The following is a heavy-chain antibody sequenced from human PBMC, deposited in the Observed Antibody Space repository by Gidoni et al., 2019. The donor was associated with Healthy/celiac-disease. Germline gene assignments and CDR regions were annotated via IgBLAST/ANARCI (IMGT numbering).Heavy chain of an antibody. CDR2: IYYSGST. D-gene: IGHD3-3*01. V-gene: IGHV4-59*02. Sequence: QLQLHESGPGLVKPSETLSLTGTVPGGPVSSYYCSWIRQPPGKGLEWIGYIYYSGSTNYNPTIKSAVTISVDASKNQFTLKRSSETAADTAVYYCARGGITIFGVVSGIDVWGQGTTVTVSS. J-gene: IGHJ6*02. CDR3: ARGGITIFGVVSGIDV. CDR1: GGPVSSYY.